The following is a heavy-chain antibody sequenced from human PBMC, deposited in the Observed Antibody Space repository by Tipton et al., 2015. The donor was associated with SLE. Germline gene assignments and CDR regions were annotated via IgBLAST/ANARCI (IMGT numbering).Heavy chain of an antibody. Sequence: SLRLSCAASGFTFSDYYMSWIRQAPGKGLEWVSYISSSSSYTNYADSVKGRFTISRDNAKNSLYLQMNSLRAEDTAVYYCARDQYNWNFDAFDIWGQGTMVTVSS. J-gene: IGHJ3*02. CDR2: ISSSSSYT. CDR3: ARDQYNWNFDAFDI. D-gene: IGHD1-7*01. CDR1: GFTFSDYY. V-gene: IGHV3-11*06.